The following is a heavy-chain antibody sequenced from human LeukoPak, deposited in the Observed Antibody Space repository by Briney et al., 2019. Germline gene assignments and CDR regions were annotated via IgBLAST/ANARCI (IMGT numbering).Heavy chain of an antibody. CDR1: GYSFTSYW. CDR2: IYPGDSDT. D-gene: IGHD4/OR15-4a*01. CDR3: ARGFYGGYYHYYYMDV. Sequence: GESLKISCKGSGYSFTSYWIGWVRQMPGKGLEWMGIIYPGDSDTRYSPSFQGQVTISADKSISTAYLQWSSLKASDTAMYYCARGFYGGYYHYYYMDVWGKGTTVTVSS. J-gene: IGHJ6*03. V-gene: IGHV5-51*01.